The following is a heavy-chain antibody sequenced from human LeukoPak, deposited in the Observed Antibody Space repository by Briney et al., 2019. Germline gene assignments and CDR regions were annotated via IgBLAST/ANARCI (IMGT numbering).Heavy chain of an antibody. CDR2: IYYSGST. CDR3: ARSGDYYDSAGYYRVFDY. Sequence: SETLSLTCTVSGGPISSTSYYWGWIRQPPGKGLEWIGTIYYSGSTYYNPSLKSRVTISVDTSKNQFSLKVSSVTAADTAVYYCARSGDYYDSAGYYRVFDYWGQGSVVTVSS. CDR1: GGPISSTSYY. J-gene: IGHJ4*02. V-gene: IGHV4-39*01. D-gene: IGHD3-22*01.